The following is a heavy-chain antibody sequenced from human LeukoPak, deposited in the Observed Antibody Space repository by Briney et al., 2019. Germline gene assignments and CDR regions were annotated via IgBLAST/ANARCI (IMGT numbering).Heavy chain of an antibody. CDR2: ISNDGVNT. V-gene: IGHV3-33*05. CDR3: ARDYYDSSGYQGLDY. D-gene: IGHD3-22*01. Sequence: GGSLRLSCAASGFTFSNYGMHWVRQLPGNGLEWVSVISNDGVNTYQADSVKSRFTISRDNSKNTLYLQMNSLRAEDTAVYYCARDYYDSSGYQGLDYWGQGTLVTVSS. CDR1: GFTFSNYG. J-gene: IGHJ4*02.